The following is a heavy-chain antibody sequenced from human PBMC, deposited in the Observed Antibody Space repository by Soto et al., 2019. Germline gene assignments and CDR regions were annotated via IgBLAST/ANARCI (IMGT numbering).Heavy chain of an antibody. Sequence: QVQLQESGPGLVKPSQTLSLTCTVSGGSISSGGYYWSWIRQHPGKGLEWIGYIYYSGSTYYNPSLKSRVTISVESSKNQFSLTLSSVTAADTAVYYCARMRRVELATISPLGYYDYGMDVWGQGTTVNVSS. CDR3: ARMRRVELATISPLGYYDYGMDV. CDR2: IYYSGST. D-gene: IGHD5-12*01. V-gene: IGHV4-31*03. CDR1: GGSISSGGYY. J-gene: IGHJ6*02.